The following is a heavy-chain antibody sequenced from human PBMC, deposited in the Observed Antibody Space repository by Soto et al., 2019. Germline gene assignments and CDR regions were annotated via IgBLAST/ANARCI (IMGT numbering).Heavy chain of an antibody. Sequence: SQTLSLTCNVSAGSISGFYWSWIRQPPGKGLEWIGYISYSGNTNYSPSLKSRVTISVDTSKKQLSLKLTSVTTADTAVYFCARAPMGVTRSYFDNWGQGTTVTVSS. V-gene: IGHV4-59*01. J-gene: IGHJ4*02. CDR1: AGSISGFY. D-gene: IGHD4-4*01. CDR3: ARAPMGVTRSYFDN. CDR2: ISYSGNT.